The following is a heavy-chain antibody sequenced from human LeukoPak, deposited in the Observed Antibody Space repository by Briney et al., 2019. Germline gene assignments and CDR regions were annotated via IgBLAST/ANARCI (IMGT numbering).Heavy chain of an antibody. CDR2: ISSSSSYI. Sequence: GGSLRLSCAASGFTFSSYSMNWVRQDPGRGLEWVSSISSSSSYIYYADSVKGRFTISRDNAKNYLDLKMNSVSAADTGVYYCARDRWFGETLDYWGQGTLVTVSS. J-gene: IGHJ4*02. CDR1: GFTFSSYS. D-gene: IGHD3-10*01. CDR3: ARDRWFGETLDY. V-gene: IGHV3-21*01.